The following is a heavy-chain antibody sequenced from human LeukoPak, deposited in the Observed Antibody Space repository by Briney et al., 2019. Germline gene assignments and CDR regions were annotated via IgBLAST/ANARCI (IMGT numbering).Heavy chain of an antibody. D-gene: IGHD5-24*01. CDR2: ISWNSGSI. V-gene: IGHV3-9*03. Sequence: PGGSLRLSCAASGFTFDDYAMHWVRQAPGKGLERVSGISWNSGSIGYADSVKGRFTISRDNAKNSLYLQMNSLRAEDMALYYCAKDEMATITSAFDIWGQGTMVTVSS. CDR3: AKDEMATITSAFDI. J-gene: IGHJ3*02. CDR1: GFTFDDYA.